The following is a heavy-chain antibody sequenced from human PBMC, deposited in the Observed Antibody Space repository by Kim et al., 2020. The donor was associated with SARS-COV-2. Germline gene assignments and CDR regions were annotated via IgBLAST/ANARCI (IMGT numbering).Heavy chain of an antibody. CDR3: ARRQFTSGWYYFDG. J-gene: IGHJ4*02. D-gene: IGHD6-19*01. V-gene: IGHV3-74*01. Sequence: YADSVKGRFTISRDNGKNTLYLQMNSLRAEDTAVYYCARRQFTSGWYYFDGGGQGTLVTVSS.